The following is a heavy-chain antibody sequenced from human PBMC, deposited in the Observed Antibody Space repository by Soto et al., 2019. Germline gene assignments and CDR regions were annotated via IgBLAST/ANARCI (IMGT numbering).Heavy chain of an antibody. CDR3: ARDTELGMGAFDI. Sequence: SETLSLTCTVSGGSISSYYWSWIRQPPGKGLEWIGYIYYSGSTNYNPSLKSRVTISVDTSKNQFSLKLSSVTAADTAVYYCARDTELGMGAFDIWGQGTMVTVSS. CDR1: GGSISSYY. J-gene: IGHJ3*02. CDR2: IYYSGST. D-gene: IGHD7-27*01. V-gene: IGHV4-59*01.